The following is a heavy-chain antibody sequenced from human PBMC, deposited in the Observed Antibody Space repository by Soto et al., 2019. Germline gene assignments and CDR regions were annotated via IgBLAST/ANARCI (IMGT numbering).Heavy chain of an antibody. Sequence: EVQLEETGGGLIQPGGSLRLSCAASGFTVSSNYMSWVRQAPGKGLEWVSVIYSGGSTYYADSVKGRFTISRDNSKNTLYLQMNSLRAEDTAVYYCARAVPLLEWSLDVWGQGTTVTVSS. CDR3: ARAVPLLEWSLDV. CDR1: GFTVSSNY. J-gene: IGHJ6*02. CDR2: IYSGGST. V-gene: IGHV3-53*02. D-gene: IGHD3-3*01.